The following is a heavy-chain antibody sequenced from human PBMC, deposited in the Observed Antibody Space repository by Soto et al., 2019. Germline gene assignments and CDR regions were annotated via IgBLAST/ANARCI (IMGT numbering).Heavy chain of an antibody. CDR2: ISYDGSNK. D-gene: IGHD6-13*01. CDR3: ARDSLTIAAAGTDGMDV. CDR1: GFTFSSYA. Sequence: QVQLVESGGGVVQPGRSLRLSCAASGFTFSSYAMHWVRQAPGKGLEWVAVISYDGSNKYYADSVKGRFTISRDNSKNTLYLQMNSLRAEDTAVYYCARDSLTIAAAGTDGMDVWGQGTTVTVSS. V-gene: IGHV3-30-3*01. J-gene: IGHJ6*02.